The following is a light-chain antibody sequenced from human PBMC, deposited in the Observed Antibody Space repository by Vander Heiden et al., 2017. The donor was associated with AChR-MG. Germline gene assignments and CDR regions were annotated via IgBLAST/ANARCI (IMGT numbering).Light chain of an antibody. V-gene: IGLV2-14*01. J-gene: IGLJ3*02. Sequence: QSALTQPASVSGSPGQSITISCTGPSSDGVGQNYVSWYQQHPRKAPNVMIYDVSKRPAGVSNRFSGSKSGNTASLTISGLQAEDEDDYYCSSYTSSSTGVFGGGTKLTVL. CDR1: SSDGVGQNY. CDR3: SSYTSSSTGV. CDR2: DVS.